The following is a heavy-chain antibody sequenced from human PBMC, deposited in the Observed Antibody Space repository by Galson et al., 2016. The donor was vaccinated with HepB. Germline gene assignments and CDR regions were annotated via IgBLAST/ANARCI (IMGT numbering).Heavy chain of an antibody. CDR3: VNLGTTRT. D-gene: IGHD1-26*01. Sequence: SLRLSCAASGFTFSSYWMHWVRQAPGRGLVWVSRINSDGSTKHYADSVKGRFTISRDNAKNTLDLQMNNLRAEDTAVYYCVNLGTTRTWGQGTQVTVSS. V-gene: IGHV3-74*01. J-gene: IGHJ5*02. CDR2: INSDGSTK. CDR1: GFTFSSYW.